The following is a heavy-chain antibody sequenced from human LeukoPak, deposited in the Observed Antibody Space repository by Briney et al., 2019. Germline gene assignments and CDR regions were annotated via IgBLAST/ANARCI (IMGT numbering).Heavy chain of an antibody. CDR3: AKDPKWFGELFGY. Sequence: GGSLRLSCAASGFTFSSYAMHWVRQAPGKGLEWVSSISSSSSYIYYADPVKGRFTISRDNAKNSLYLQMNSLRAEDTAVYYCAKDPKWFGELFGYRGQGTLVTVSS. V-gene: IGHV3-21*04. D-gene: IGHD3-10*01. CDR1: GFTFSSYA. J-gene: IGHJ4*02. CDR2: ISSSSSYI.